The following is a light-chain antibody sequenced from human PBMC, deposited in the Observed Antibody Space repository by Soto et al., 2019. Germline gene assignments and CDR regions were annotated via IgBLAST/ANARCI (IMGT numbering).Light chain of an antibody. CDR2: DVS. V-gene: IGLV2-14*03. J-gene: IGLJ2*01. Sequence: QSGLTQPASVSGSPGQSITISCTGTSSDVGGYNYVSWYQQRPGKAPNLIIYDVSSRPPGVSNRFSGSKSGNTASLTISGLQAEAEAVHYCNSFTSRSPLNIFGGGTKLTGL. CDR1: SSDVGGYNY. CDR3: NSFTSRSPLNI.